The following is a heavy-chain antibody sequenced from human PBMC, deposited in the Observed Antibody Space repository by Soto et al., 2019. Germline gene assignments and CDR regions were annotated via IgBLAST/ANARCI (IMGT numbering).Heavy chain of an antibody. V-gene: IGHV3-21*01. J-gene: IGHJ4*01. Sequence: GGSLRLSCAASGFTFSSYSMNWVRQAPGKGLEWVSSISSSSSYIYYADSVKGRFTISRDNAKNSLYLQMNSLRAEDTAVDYCARDIREAADFWGQETLVAVSS. CDR1: GFTFSSYS. CDR2: ISSSSSYI. D-gene: IGHD6-13*01. CDR3: ARDIREAADF.